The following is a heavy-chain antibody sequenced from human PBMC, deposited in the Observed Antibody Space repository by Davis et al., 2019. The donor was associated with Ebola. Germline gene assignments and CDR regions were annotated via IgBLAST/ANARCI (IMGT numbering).Heavy chain of an antibody. Sequence: GGSLRLSCAASGFTFGDYGMSWVRQAPGKGLEWVSFISGSGGSTYYADSVKGRFTISRDDSQDTVYMQMNSLRAEDTAVYYCAKDPLAYAPGYWYGMDVWGQGTMVTVSS. D-gene: IGHD4-17*01. CDR3: AKDPLAYAPGYWYGMDV. CDR2: ISGSGGST. CDR1: GFTFGDYG. J-gene: IGHJ6*02. V-gene: IGHV3-23*01.